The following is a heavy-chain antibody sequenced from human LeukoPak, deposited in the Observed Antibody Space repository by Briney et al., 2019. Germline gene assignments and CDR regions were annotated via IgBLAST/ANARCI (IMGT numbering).Heavy chain of an antibody. D-gene: IGHD3-16*01. V-gene: IGHV3-53*01. Sequence: GGSLRLSCAVSGFIVSDYYMYWVRQAPGKSLEWVSVIYTGGRTLYAVSVRGRVTISRDSPKNTLYLQMDSLRAEDTAVYYCARDSSDFGVALDIWGQGTMVTVSS. CDR3: ARDSSDFGVALDI. J-gene: IGHJ3*02. CDR2: IYTGGRT. CDR1: GFIVSDYY.